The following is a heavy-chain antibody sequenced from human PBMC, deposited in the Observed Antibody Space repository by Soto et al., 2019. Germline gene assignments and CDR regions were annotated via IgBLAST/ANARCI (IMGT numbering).Heavy chain of an antibody. D-gene: IGHD5-18*01. V-gene: IGHV1-8*01. CDR3: ARDMGYSYGYYYYGMGV. J-gene: IGHJ6*02. CDR2: MNPNSGNT. Sequence: GASVKVSCKASGYTFTSYDINWVRQATGQGLEWMGWMNPNSGNTGYAQKFQGRVTMTRNTSISTAYMELSSLRSEDTAVYYCARDMGYSYGYYYYGMGVWGQGTTVTVSS. CDR1: GYTFTSYD.